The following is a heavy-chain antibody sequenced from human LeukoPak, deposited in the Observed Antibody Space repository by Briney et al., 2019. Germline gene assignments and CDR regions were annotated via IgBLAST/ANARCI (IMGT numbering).Heavy chain of an antibody. V-gene: IGHV1-18*01. D-gene: IGHD3-10*01. J-gene: IGHJ4*02. Sequence: ASVKVSCKASGYIFTTYYIHWVRQAPGQGLEWMGRINPNSGGTNYAQKLQGRVTMTTDTSTSTAYMDLRNLRSDDTAVYYCARDRARYGSGPPDYWGQGTLVTVSS. CDR1: GYIFTTYY. CDR3: ARDRARYGSGPPDY. CDR2: INPNSGGT.